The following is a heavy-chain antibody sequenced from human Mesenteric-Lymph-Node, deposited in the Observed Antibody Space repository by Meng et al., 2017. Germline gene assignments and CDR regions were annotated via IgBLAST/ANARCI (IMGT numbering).Heavy chain of an antibody. Sequence: GESLKISCAASGFTFSSYGMHWVRQAPGKGLEWVAVIWYDGSNKYYADSVKGRFTISRDNAKNSLYLQMNSLRAEDTAVYYCARDHIVVVVAVTNTTYYYYYYGMDVWGQGTTVTGS. J-gene: IGHJ6*02. CDR3: ARDHIVVVVAVTNTTYYYYYYGMDV. CDR1: GFTFSSYG. CDR2: IWYDGSNK. D-gene: IGHD2-15*01. V-gene: IGHV3-33*01.